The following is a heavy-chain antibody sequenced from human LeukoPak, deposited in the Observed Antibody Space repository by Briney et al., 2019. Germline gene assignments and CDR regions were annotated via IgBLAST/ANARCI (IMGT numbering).Heavy chain of an antibody. V-gene: IGHV3-21*01. Sequence: GGSLRLSCAASGFTFSSYTMHWVRQAPGKGLEWVSSISSSSSYIYYADSVKGRFTISRDNAKNSLYLQMNSLRAEDTAVYYCARDWDCSGGSCPFDYWGQGTLVTVSS. CDR3: ARDWDCSGGSCPFDY. CDR2: ISSSSSYI. J-gene: IGHJ4*02. CDR1: GFTFSSYT. D-gene: IGHD2-15*01.